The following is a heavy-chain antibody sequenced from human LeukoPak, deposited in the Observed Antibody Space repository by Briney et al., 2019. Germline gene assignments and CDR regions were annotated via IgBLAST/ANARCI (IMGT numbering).Heavy chain of an antibody. CDR3: ARVPGPNWFDP. V-gene: IGHV4-38-2*02. J-gene: IGHJ5*02. CDR1: GYSIRSGYY. CDR2: MYHSGST. Sequence: PSETLSLTCTVSGYSIRSGYYWGWIRQPPGKGLEWIGSMYHSGSTYYNPSLRSRVTISVDTSKNQISLNLRSVTAADTAVYYCARVPGPNWFDPWGQGTLVTVSS.